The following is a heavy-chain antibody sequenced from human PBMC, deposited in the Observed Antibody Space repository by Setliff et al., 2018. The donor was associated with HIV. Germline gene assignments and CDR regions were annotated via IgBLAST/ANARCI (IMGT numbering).Heavy chain of an antibody. Sequence: PGGSLRLSCAASGFTFSSYWMHWVRQGPGKGLEWMANIKQDGSEEYYVDSVKGRFTISRDNAKNSLYLQMNSLRAEDTAVYYCARGDFYDSSGYFTDAFDIWGQGTMVTVSS. D-gene: IGHD3-22*01. CDR2: IKQDGSEE. V-gene: IGHV3-7*03. J-gene: IGHJ3*02. CDR1: GFTFSSYW. CDR3: ARGDFYDSSGYFTDAFDI.